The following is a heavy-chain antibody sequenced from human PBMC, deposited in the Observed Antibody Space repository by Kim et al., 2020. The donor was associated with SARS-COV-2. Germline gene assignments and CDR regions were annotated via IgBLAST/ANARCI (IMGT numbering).Heavy chain of an antibody. Sequence: GGSLRLSCAASGFTFSSYWMSWVRQAPGKGLEWVANIKQDGSEKYYVDSVKGRFTISRDNAKNSLYLQMNSLRAEDTAVYYCARDSTSSGYYYYYYGMDVWGQVTTVTVSS. CDR1: GFTFSSYW. CDR2: IKQDGSEK. J-gene: IGHJ6*02. V-gene: IGHV3-7*03. D-gene: IGHD3-22*01. CDR3: ARDSTSSGYYYYYYGMDV.